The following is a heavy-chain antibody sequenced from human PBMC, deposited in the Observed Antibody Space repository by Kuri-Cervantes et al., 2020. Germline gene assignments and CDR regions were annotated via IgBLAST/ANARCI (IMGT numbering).Heavy chain of an antibody. CDR2: IYYSGST. CDR3: ARQRGSPSFDY. J-gene: IGHJ4*02. V-gene: IGHV4-39*01. D-gene: IGHD6-13*01. CDR1: GFTFSSYA. Sequence: GSLRLSCAASGFTFSSYAMSWVRQAPGKGLEWIGSIYYSGSTYYNPSLKSRVTISVDTSKNQFSLKLSSVTAADTAVYYCARQRGSPSFDYWGQGTLVTVSS.